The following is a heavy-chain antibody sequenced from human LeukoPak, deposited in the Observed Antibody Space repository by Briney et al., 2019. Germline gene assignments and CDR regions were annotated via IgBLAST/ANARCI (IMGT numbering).Heavy chain of an antibody. CDR2: IYYSGST. CDR1: GGSISSYY. J-gene: IGHJ3*02. CDR3: ARERCSSTSCYTHDAFDI. Sequence: PSETLSLTCTVSGGSISSYYWSWIRQPPGKGLEWIGYIYYSGSTNYNPSLKSRVTISVDTSKNQFSLKLSSVTAADTAVYYCARERCSSTSCYTHDAFDIWGQGTMVTVSS. D-gene: IGHD2-2*02. V-gene: IGHV4-59*01.